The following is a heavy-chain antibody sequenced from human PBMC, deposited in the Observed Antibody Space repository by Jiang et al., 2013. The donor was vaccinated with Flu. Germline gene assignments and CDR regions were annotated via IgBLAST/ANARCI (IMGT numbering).Heavy chain of an antibody. J-gene: IGHJ3*02. CDR1: GYSFTSYW. V-gene: IGHV5-10-1*01. D-gene: IGHD3-22*01. CDR2: IDPSDSYT. Sequence: GAEVKKPGESLRISCKGSGYSFTSYWISWVRQMPGKGLEWMGRIDPSDSYTNYSPSFQGHVTISADKSISTAYLQWSSLKASDTAMYYCAKRGSSGYRLLEGSAFDIWGQGTMVTVSS. CDR3: AKRGSSGYRLLEGSAFDI.